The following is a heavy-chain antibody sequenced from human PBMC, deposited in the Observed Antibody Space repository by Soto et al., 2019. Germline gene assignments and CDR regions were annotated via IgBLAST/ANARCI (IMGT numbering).Heavy chain of an antibody. CDR3: AKDRPYYNILTGYPN. CDR1: GFTFSSYV. D-gene: IGHD3-9*01. J-gene: IGHJ4*02. Sequence: GGSLRLSCAASGFTFSSYVMSWVRQAPGKGLEWVSAISGGGVSTYYADSVKGRFTISRDNSKNTLYLQMNSLRAQDTAVYYCAKDRPYYNILTGYPNWGQGTLVTVSS. CDR2: ISGGGVST. V-gene: IGHV3-23*01.